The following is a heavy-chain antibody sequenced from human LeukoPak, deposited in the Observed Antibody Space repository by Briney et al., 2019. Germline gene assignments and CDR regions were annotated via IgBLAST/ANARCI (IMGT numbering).Heavy chain of an antibody. Sequence: GGSLRLSCAASGFTFSSYSMNWVRQAPGKGLEWVSSISSSGSHMYYADSVKGRFTISRDNAKNSLYLQMNSLRAEDTAVYYCARLTFGGVIGFDYWGQGTLVTVCS. CDR1: GFTFSSYS. CDR3: ARLTFGGVIGFDY. V-gene: IGHV3-21*01. J-gene: IGHJ4*02. CDR2: ISSSGSHM. D-gene: IGHD3-16*02.